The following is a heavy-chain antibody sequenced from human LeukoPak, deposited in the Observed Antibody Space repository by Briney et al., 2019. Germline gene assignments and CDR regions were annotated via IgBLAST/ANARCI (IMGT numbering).Heavy chain of an antibody. CDR1: GGSFSGYY. J-gene: IGHJ5*02. CDR2: INHSGST. CDR3: ARLYRRGRYCSSTSCYHWFDP. D-gene: IGHD2-2*01. V-gene: IGHV4-34*01. Sequence: SETLSLTCAVYGGSFSGYYWSWIRQPPGKGLEWIGEINHSGSTNYNPSLKSRVTISVDTSKNQFSLKLSSVTAADTAVCYCARLYRRGRYCSSTSCYHWFDPWGQRTLVTVSS.